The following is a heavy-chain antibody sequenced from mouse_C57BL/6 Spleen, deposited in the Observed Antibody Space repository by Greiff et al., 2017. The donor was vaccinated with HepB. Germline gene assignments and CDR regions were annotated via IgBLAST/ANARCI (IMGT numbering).Heavy chain of an antibody. CDR3: ARWGMVTYWYFDV. Sequence: VQLQQSGPELVKPGASVKISCKASGYTFTDYYMNWVKQSHGKSLEWIGDINPNNGGTSYNQKFKGKATLTVDKSSSTAYMELRSLTSEDSAVYYCARWGMVTYWYFDVWGTGTTVTVSS. V-gene: IGHV1-26*01. J-gene: IGHJ1*03. CDR2: INPNNGGT. D-gene: IGHD2-2*01. CDR1: GYTFTDYY.